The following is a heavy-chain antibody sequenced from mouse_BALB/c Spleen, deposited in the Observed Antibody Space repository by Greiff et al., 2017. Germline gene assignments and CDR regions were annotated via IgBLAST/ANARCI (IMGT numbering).Heavy chain of an antibody. CDR1: GYTFTSYT. V-gene: IGHV1-4*02. CDR3: ARQENGNYFDY. J-gene: IGHJ2*01. Sequence: QVQLKQSAAELARPGASVKMSCKASGYTFTSYTMHWVKQRPGQGLEWIGYINPSSGYTEYNQKFKSKATLTVDNSSSTAYLELRSLTSEDSAVYYCARQENGNYFDYWGQGTTRTVSS. CDR2: INPSSGYT. D-gene: IGHD2-1*01.